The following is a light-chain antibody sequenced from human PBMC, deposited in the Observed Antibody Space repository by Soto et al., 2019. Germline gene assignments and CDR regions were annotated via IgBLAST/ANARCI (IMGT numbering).Light chain of an antibody. V-gene: IGLV2-14*01. Sequence: QSVLTQPASVSGSPGQSITISCTGTGSDVGGYNYVSWYQQHPGKAPKLMIYDVSNRPSGVSNRFSGSKSGNTASLTISGLQAEDEADYYCSSYTSSSFYVFGTGTKLTVL. CDR1: GSDVGGYNY. J-gene: IGLJ1*01. CDR3: SSYTSSSFYV. CDR2: DVS.